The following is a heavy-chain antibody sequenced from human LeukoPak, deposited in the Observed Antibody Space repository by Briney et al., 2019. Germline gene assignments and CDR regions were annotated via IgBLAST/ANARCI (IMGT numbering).Heavy chain of an antibody. Sequence: GGSLRLSCAASGFTFSSYNMKWVRQAPGKGLKWVSHISTSSSTIYYADSVKGRFTISRDNAKNSLYLQMNSLRADDTAVYYCARDSGRGGSCDYWGQGTLVTVSS. J-gene: IGHJ4*02. CDR3: ARDSGRGGSCDY. D-gene: IGHD2-15*01. CDR1: GFTFSSYN. V-gene: IGHV3-48*04. CDR2: ISTSSSTI.